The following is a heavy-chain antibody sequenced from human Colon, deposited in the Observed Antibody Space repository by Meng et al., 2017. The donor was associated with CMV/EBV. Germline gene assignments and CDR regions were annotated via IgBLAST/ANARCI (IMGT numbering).Heavy chain of an antibody. CDR3: ARDRDFWRGQHGEFEH. CDR2: IGWNGNTK. V-gene: IGHV3-20*03. Sequence: VFTFGDYGMSWVRQVPGKGLEWVSGIGWNGNTKGYADSVRGRFIISRDDAQNSLYLNMSSLTVDDTALYYCARDRDFWRGQHGEFEHWGQGTLVTVSS. CDR1: VFTFGDYG. J-gene: IGHJ4*02. D-gene: IGHD3-3*01.